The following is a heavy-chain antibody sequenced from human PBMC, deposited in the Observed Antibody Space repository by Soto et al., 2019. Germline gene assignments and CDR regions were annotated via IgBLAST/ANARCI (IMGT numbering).Heavy chain of an antibody. Sequence: PSETLSLTCTASGGSISSYYWSWIRQPPGKGLEWIGYIYYSGSTNYNPSLKSRVTISVDTSKNQFSLKLSSVTAADTAVYYCATGDLPVGPYYFDYWGQGTLVTVSS. CDR3: ATGDLPVGPYYFDY. CDR1: GGSISSYY. V-gene: IGHV4-59*01. D-gene: IGHD2-15*01. J-gene: IGHJ4*02. CDR2: IYYSGST.